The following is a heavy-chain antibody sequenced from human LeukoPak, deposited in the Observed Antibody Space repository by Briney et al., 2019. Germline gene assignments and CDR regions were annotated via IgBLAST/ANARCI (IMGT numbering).Heavy chain of an antibody. CDR2: IYHSGST. D-gene: IGHD4-17*01. CDR1: GGSISSGGYY. V-gene: IGHV4-30-2*01. CDR3: AREDLRDYYFDY. Sequence: SETLSLTCTVSGGSISSGGYYWSWIRQPPGKGLEWIGYIYHSGSTYYNPSLKSRVTISVDRSKNQFSLKLSSVTAADTAVYYCAREDLRDYYFDYWGQGTLVTVSS. J-gene: IGHJ4*02.